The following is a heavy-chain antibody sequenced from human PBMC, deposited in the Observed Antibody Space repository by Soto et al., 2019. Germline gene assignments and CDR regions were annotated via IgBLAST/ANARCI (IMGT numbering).Heavy chain of an antibody. D-gene: IGHD1-7*01. CDR2: IYWDDDK. J-gene: IGHJ4*02. Sequence: QITLKESGPTLVKPTQTLTLTCTFSGFSLSTNGVGVGWIRQPPGRALEWLALIYWDDDKRYSPSLKSRITITRDASKTQVVLQMTNMDPIDTATYCCAHKMLLDLAFDYWGPGTLVTVSS. CDR1: GFSLSTNGVG. V-gene: IGHV2-5*02. CDR3: AHKMLLDLAFDY.